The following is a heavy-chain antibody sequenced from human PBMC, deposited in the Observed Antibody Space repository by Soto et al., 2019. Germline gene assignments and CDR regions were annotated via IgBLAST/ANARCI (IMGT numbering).Heavy chain of an antibody. V-gene: IGHV4-30-4*01. CDR2: IYYSGST. D-gene: IGHD3-3*01. J-gene: IGHJ2*01. Sequence: QVQLQESGPGLVKPSQTLSLTCTVSGGSISSGDYYWSWIRQPPGKGLEWIGYIYYSGSTYYNPSLKSRVTISVDTSKNQFSMKLSSVTAADTAVYYCARQATIFGVVIIWYFDLWGRGTLVTVSS. CDR1: GGSISSGDYY. CDR3: ARQATIFGVVIIWYFDL.